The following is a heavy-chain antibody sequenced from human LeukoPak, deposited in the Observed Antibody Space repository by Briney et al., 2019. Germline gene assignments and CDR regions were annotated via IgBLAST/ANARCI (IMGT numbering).Heavy chain of an antibody. CDR1: GFTFSSYD. V-gene: IGHV3-30*18. J-gene: IGHJ4*02. CDR2: ISYDGSNK. Sequence: PGRSLRHSCAASGFTFSSYDMHWVRQAPGKGLEWVAVISYDGSNKYYADSVKGRFTISRDNSKNTLYLQMNSLRAEDSAVYYCAKDYYSGSGSYCFDYWGQGTLVTVSS. CDR3: AKDYYSGSGSYCFDY. D-gene: IGHD3-10*01.